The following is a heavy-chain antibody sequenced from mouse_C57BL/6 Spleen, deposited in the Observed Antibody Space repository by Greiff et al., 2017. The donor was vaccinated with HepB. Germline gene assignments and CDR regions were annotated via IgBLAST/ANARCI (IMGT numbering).Heavy chain of an antibody. J-gene: IGHJ3*01. V-gene: IGHV1-52*01. Sequence: VKLQQPGAELVRPGSSVKLSCKASGYTFTSYWMHWVKQRPIQGLEWIGNIDPSDSETHYNQKFKDKATLTVDKSSSTAYMQLGSLTSEDSAVYYCAKYDAGFAYWGQGTLVTVSA. D-gene: IGHD2-14*01. CDR1: GYTFTSYW. CDR2: IDPSDSET. CDR3: AKYDAGFAY.